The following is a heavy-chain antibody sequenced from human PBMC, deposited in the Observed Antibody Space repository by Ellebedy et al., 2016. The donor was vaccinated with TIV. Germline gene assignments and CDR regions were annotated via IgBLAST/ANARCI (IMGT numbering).Heavy chain of an antibody. D-gene: IGHD1-14*01. Sequence: GESLKISCAASGFTFSTYGMHWVRQAPGKGLEWVAVIWYDGSNKYYADSVKGRFTISRDNSKNTLYLQMSSLRAEDTAIYYCARGRSGTYIHHAFDYWGQGTLVTVSS. CDR3: ARGRSGTYIHHAFDY. CDR1: GFTFSTYG. V-gene: IGHV3-33*08. CDR2: IWYDGSNK. J-gene: IGHJ4*02.